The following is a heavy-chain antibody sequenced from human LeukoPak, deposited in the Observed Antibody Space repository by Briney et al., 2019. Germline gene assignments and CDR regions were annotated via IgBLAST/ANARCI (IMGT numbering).Heavy chain of an antibody. CDR2: VSSRGDTI. D-gene: IGHD2-15*01. CDR3: ASLGGLYCSGGNCYRDAFDV. J-gene: IGHJ3*01. Sequence: TGGSLRLSCAASGFTFSSYEMNWVRQAPGKGLECVSYVSSRGDTIHYADSVKGRFTISRDNAKNSLYLQMNSLRAEDTAVYYCASLGGLYCSGGNCYRDAFDVWGQGTMVTVSS. CDR1: GFTFSSYE. V-gene: IGHV3-48*03.